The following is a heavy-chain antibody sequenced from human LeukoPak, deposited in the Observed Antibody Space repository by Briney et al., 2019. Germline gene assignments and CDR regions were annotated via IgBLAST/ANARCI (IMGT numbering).Heavy chain of an antibody. CDR3: ARDSRYCSSTSCYRSFDY. V-gene: IGHV4-4*07. CDR2: IYTSGST. Sequence: SETLSLTCTVSGGSISSYYWSWLRQPAGKGLEWIGRIYTSGSTNYNPSLTSRVTMSVDTSKNQFSLKLSSVTAADTAVYYCARDSRYCSSTSCYRSFDYWGQGTLVTVSS. D-gene: IGHD2-2*02. J-gene: IGHJ4*02. CDR1: GGSISSYY.